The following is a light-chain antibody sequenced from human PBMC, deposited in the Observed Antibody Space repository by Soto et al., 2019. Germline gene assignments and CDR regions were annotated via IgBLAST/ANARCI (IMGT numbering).Light chain of an antibody. CDR3: QQYYDWPTIT. CDR1: ENIRPA. CDR2: GGS. V-gene: IGKV3-15*01. J-gene: IGKJ5*01. Sequence: EIVMTQSPATLSVPPGDRVTLSCRASENIRPALAWYQQKPGQAPSLLIYGGSIRAADIPARFSGSGSGTEFTLTISTLQSEDFAVYYCQQYYDWPTITFGQGTRLEIK.